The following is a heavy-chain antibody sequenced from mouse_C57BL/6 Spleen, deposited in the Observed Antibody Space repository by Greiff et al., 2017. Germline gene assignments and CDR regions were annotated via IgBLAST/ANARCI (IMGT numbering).Heavy chain of an antibody. D-gene: IGHD3-2*02. Sequence: EVQRVESGPGLVKPSQSLSLTCSVTGYSITSGYYWNWIRQFPGNKLEWMGYISYDGSNNYNPSLKNRISITRDTSKNQFFLKLNSVTTEDTATYYCARDRDSSGPYYAMDYWGQGTSVTVSS. J-gene: IGHJ4*01. CDR1: GYSITSGYY. CDR2: ISYDGSN. V-gene: IGHV3-6*01. CDR3: ARDRDSSGPYYAMDY.